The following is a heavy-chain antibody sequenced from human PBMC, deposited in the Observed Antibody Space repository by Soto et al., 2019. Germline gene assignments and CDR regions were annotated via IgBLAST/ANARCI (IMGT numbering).Heavy chain of an antibody. CDR3: ARSIAVAGTWKYFQH. V-gene: IGHV1-18*01. J-gene: IGHJ1*01. Sequence: ASVKVSCKASGGTFSSYTISWVRQAPGQGLEWMGWISAYNGNTNYAQKLQGRVTMTTDTSTSTAYMELRSLRSDDTAVYYCARSIAVAGTWKYFQHWGQGTXVTVSS. D-gene: IGHD6-19*01. CDR2: ISAYNGNT. CDR1: GGTFSSYT.